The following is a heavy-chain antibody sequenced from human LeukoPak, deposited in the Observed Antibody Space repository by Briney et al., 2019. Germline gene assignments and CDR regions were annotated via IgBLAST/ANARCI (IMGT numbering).Heavy chain of an antibody. V-gene: IGHV3-23*01. Sequence: PGGSLRLSCAVSGFTFNTSPMAWVRRAPGKGLEWVSSIHAGGSDPFCADSVQGRCTISRDDSKNTLSLQLNNLRAEDTAIYFCVKGGHHFNPFYNWGQGILVTVSS. CDR3: VKGGHHFNPFYN. CDR2: IHAGGSDP. J-gene: IGHJ4*02. CDR1: GFTFNTSP.